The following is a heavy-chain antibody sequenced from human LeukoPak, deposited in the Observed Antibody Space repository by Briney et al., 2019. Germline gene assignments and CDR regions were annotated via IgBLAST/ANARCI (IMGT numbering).Heavy chain of an antibody. CDR3: ARVGSGLNLYYFDY. D-gene: IGHD3-3*01. CDR2: IYYSGST. V-gene: IGHV4-59*01. CDR1: GGSISSYY. J-gene: IGHJ4*02. Sequence: SETLSLTCTVSGGSISSYYWSWIRQPPGKGLEWIGYIYYSGSTNYNPSLKSRVTISVDTSKNQLSLKLSSVTAADTAVYYCARVGSGLNLYYFDYWGQGILVTVSS.